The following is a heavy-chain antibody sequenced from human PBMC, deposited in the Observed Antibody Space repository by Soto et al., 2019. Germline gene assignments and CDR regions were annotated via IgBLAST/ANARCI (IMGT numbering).Heavy chain of an antibody. CDR2: ISSSSSTI. CDR1: GFTFSTFD. CDR3: ARGGYYDSNIYYFHY. V-gene: IGHV3-48*01. Sequence: GGSLRLSCAASGFTFSTFDMTWVRQAPGKGLEWVSYISSSSSTIYYADSVKGRFTIFRDNAKNSLYLQLNGLRVEDTAVYYCARGGYYDSNIYYFHYWGQGTLVTVSS. J-gene: IGHJ4*02. D-gene: IGHD3-22*01.